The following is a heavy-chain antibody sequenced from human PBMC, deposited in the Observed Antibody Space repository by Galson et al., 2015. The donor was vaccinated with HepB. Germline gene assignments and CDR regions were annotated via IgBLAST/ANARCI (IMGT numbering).Heavy chain of an antibody. V-gene: IGHV4-4*07. CDR3: ARAYCSGGSCLPTYYFDY. J-gene: IGHJ4*02. D-gene: IGHD2-15*01. CDR1: GGSISGYY. Sequence: ETLSLTCTVSGGSISGYYWSWIRQPAGKGLEWIGRIYTSGSTNYNPSLKSRVTMSVDTSKNQFSLKLSSVTAADTAVYYCARAYCSGGSCLPTYYFDYWGQGTLVTVSS. CDR2: IYTSGST.